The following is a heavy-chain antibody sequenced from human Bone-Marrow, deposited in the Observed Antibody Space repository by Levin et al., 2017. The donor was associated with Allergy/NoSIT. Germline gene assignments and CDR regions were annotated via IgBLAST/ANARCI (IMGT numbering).Heavy chain of an antibody. CDR3: ARDHCNGGNCYSGTFDI. Sequence: SQTLSLTCAVSGYSISSGYYLGWIRQSPGKGLEWIGTTSHSGRTDYNPSLKSRVSILVDTSENRLSLKLSSVTAADTAVYYCARDHCNGGNCYSGTFDIWGQGARVTVSS. D-gene: IGHD2-15*01. CDR1: GYSISSGYY. CDR2: TSHSGRT. J-gene: IGHJ3*02. V-gene: IGHV4-38-2*02.